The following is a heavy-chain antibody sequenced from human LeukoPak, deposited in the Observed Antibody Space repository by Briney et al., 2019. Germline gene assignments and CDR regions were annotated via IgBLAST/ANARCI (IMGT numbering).Heavy chain of an antibody. CDR3: ASGEQWLGRAPI. Sequence: ASVTVSCTASGGTFSSYAISWVRQAPGQGLEWMGGIIPIFGTANYAQKFQGRVTITADESTSTAYMELSSLRSEDTAVYYCASGEQWLGRAPIWGQGTLVTVSS. J-gene: IGHJ4*02. V-gene: IGHV1-69*13. CDR1: GGTFSSYA. CDR2: IIPIFGTA. D-gene: IGHD6-19*01.